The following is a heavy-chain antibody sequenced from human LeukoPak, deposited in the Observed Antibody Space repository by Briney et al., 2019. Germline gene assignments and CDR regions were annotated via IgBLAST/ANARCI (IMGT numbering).Heavy chain of an antibody. J-gene: IGHJ4*02. Sequence: ASVKVPCKASGYTFTGYYMHRVRQAPGQGLQWMGWINLNSGGTDYAQKFQGRVTMTRDTSISTVYMEMSRLVSDDTAVFYCARSPSISSGSPLDYWGQGTLITVSS. D-gene: IGHD6-19*01. V-gene: IGHV1-2*02. CDR1: GYTFTGYY. CDR3: ARSPSISSGSPLDY. CDR2: INLNSGGT.